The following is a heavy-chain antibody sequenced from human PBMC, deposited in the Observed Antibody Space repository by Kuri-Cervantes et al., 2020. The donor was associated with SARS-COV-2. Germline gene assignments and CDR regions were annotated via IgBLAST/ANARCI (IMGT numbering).Heavy chain of an antibody. Sequence: GESLKISCAASGFTFDDYGMSWVRQAPGKGLEWVSYISSSSSTIYYADSVKGRFTISRDNAKNSLYLQMNSLRAEDTAVYYCARELLWFGESCFDYWGQGTLVTVSS. J-gene: IGHJ4*02. V-gene: IGHV3-48*01. CDR2: ISSSSSTI. D-gene: IGHD3-10*01. CDR1: GFTFDDYG. CDR3: ARELLWFGESCFDY.